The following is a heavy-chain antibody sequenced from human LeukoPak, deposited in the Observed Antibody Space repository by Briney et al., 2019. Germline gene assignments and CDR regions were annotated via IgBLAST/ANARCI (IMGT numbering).Heavy chain of an antibody. D-gene: IGHD3-22*01. J-gene: IGHJ4*02. Sequence: GGSLRLSCAASGFTFSSYGLSWVRQAPGKGLEWVSSISSGSTYISYADSLEGRFTISRDNAKNSLYLQMNSLRAEDTAVYYCARGGSSGPYYFDYWGQGTLVTVSS. CDR1: GFTFSSYG. V-gene: IGHV3-21*01. CDR2: ISSGSTYI. CDR3: ARGGSSGPYYFDY.